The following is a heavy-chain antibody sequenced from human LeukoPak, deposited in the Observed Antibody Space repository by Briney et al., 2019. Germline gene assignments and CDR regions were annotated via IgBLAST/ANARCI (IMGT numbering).Heavy chain of an antibody. D-gene: IGHD1-26*01. CDR2: IYYSGST. CDR1: DGSISSYY. Sequence: SETLSLTCTVSDGSISSYYWSWIRQPPGKGLEWIGYIYYSGSTNYNPSLKSRVTISVDTSKNQFSLKLSSVTAADTAVYYCARLKWELLTVGYYYGMDVWGQGTTVTVSS. J-gene: IGHJ6*02. CDR3: ARLKWELLTVGYYYGMDV. V-gene: IGHV4-59*08.